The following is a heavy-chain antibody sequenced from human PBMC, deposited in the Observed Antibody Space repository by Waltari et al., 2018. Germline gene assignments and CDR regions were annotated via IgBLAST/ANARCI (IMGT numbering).Heavy chain of an antibody. D-gene: IGHD6-13*01. Sequence: QVTLRESGPALVKPTQTLTLTCTFSGFSLSTSGMCVSWIRQPPGKALEWLARIDWDDDKYYSTSLKTRLTISKDTSKNQVVLTMANMDPVDTATYYCARGSSWYVAFDIWGQGTMVTVSS. J-gene: IGHJ3*02. CDR1: GFSLSTSGMC. CDR2: IDWDDDK. V-gene: IGHV2-70*15. CDR3: ARGSSWYVAFDI.